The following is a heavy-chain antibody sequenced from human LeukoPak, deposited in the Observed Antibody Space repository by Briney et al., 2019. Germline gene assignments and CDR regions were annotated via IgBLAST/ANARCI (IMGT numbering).Heavy chain of an antibody. V-gene: IGHV4-34*01. CDR3: AREVVVNAFDI. CDR1: GGSFSGYY. D-gene: IGHD3-22*01. CDR2: INHSGNT. Sequence: SETLSLTCAVYGGSFSGYYWSWIRQPPGKGLEWIGEINHSGNTNSNPSLKSRVTMSVDTSKNQFSLKLSSVTAADTAVYYCAREVVVNAFDIWGQGTMVTVSS. J-gene: IGHJ3*02.